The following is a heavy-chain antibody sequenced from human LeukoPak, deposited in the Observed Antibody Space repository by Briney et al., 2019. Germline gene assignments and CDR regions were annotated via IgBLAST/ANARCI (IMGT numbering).Heavy chain of an antibody. CDR2: IIPIFGTA. D-gene: IGHD3-16*01. CDR3: ATATGGICSLSVDF. CDR1: GGTFSSYA. J-gene: IGHJ6*04. Sequence: GASVKVSCKASGGTFSSYAISWVRQAPGQGLEWMGGIIPIFGTANYAQKFQGRVTITTDESTSTAYMELSSLRSEDTAVYYCATATGGICSLSVDFWGKGTTVTVSS. V-gene: IGHV1-69*05.